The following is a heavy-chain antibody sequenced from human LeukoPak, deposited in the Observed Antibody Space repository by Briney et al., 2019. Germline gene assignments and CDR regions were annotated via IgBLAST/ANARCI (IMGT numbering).Heavy chain of an antibody. Sequence: TGGSLRLSCAASGFTVSSMYMSWVRQAPGKGLEWVSVIYGGGSTFYADSVKGRFTISRDNAKNSLYLQMNSLRVEDTASARGGAARPDFWGQGTLVTVSS. CDR3: GAARPDF. CDR1: GFTVSSMY. V-gene: IGHV3-53*01. D-gene: IGHD6-6*01. CDR2: IYGGGST. J-gene: IGHJ4*02.